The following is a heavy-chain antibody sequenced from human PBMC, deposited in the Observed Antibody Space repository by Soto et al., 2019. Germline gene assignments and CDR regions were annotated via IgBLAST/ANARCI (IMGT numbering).Heavy chain of an antibody. V-gene: IGHV1-3*01. CDR1: GYTFTNFG. CDR2: IIAGNGNT. D-gene: IGHD3-22*01. Sequence: ASVKVSCKASGYTFTNFGIHWVRQAPGQSLEWMGWIIAGNGNTKYSQKFHGRVTITRDTSATTVYMELGSLIPEDTAVYYCAGTYYYESSGSMASTFEYWGQGTLVTVYS. CDR3: AGTYYYESSGSMASTFEY. J-gene: IGHJ4*02.